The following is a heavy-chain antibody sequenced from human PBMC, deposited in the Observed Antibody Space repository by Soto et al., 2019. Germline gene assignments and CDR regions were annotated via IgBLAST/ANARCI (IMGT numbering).Heavy chain of an antibody. D-gene: IGHD3-22*01. V-gene: IGHV4-4*07. CDR2: IYSSGNA. Sequence: SDSMAISCSVSIESISHSYWTWIRQQAGKGLEWIGHIYSSGNANYNPSLKSRVTMSLDTSKKQFSLSLKSVTAADTAIYYCAKGRGFYSDTYFDPWGQGTQVTVPS. CDR1: IESISHSY. CDR3: AKGRGFYSDTYFDP. J-gene: IGHJ5*02.